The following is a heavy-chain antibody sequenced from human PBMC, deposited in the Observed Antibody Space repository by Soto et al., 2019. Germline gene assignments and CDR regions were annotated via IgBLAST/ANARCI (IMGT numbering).Heavy chain of an antibody. D-gene: IGHD1-26*01. Sequence: GALRLSWAASGFIFRTYAMNWVRQAPGKGLEWVSSIIFTGGSTYYADSVKGRFITSRDNSKNTVYLQMNSLRAEETAVYYCAKDGVSGTYHLYRHXWGQGALFTVSX. J-gene: IGHJ4*02. CDR3: AKDGVSGTYHLYRHX. CDR1: GFIFRTYA. V-gene: IGHV3-23*01. CDR2: IIFTGGST.